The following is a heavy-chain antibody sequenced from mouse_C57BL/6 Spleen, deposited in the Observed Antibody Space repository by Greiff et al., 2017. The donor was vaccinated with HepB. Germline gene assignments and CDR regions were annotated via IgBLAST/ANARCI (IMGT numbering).Heavy chain of an antibody. Sequence: QVHLQQSGAELAKPGASVKLSCKASGYTFTSYWMHWVKQRPGQGLEWIGYINPSSGYTKYNQKFKDKATLTADKSSSTAYMQLSSLTYEDSAVYYCARDSITTVVAQDYWGQGTTLTVSS. V-gene: IGHV1-7*01. D-gene: IGHD1-1*01. CDR1: GYTFTSYW. CDR2: INPSSGYT. J-gene: IGHJ2*01. CDR3: ARDSITTVVAQDY.